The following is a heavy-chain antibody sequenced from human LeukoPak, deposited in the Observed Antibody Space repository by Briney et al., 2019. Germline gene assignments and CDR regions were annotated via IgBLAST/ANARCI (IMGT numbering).Heavy chain of an antibody. V-gene: IGHV3-21*01. CDR2: ISSSSSYI. CDR1: GFTFSSYD. D-gene: IGHD2-15*01. J-gene: IGHJ3*02. Sequence: GSLRLSCAASGFTFSSYDMNWVRQAPGKGLEWVSSISSSSSYIYYADSVKGRFTISRDNAKNSLYLQMNSLRAEDTAVYYCARVRYSLGAFDIWGQGTMVTVSS. CDR3: ARVRYSLGAFDI.